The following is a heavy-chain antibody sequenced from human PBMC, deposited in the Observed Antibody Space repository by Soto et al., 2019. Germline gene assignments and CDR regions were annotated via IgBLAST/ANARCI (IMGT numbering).Heavy chain of an antibody. D-gene: IGHD6-13*01. J-gene: IGHJ6*02. V-gene: IGHV1-18*01. Sequence: SVKVSCKASVYTFIHYGVSLVRQAPGQGLEWMGWISAYNGDKKYAQNVQGRVTLTTDTSTSTAYMEMRTLRSDDTAAYYCARDGPHIPAVGDVWGQGTTVTVSS. CDR2: ISAYNGDK. CDR1: VYTFIHYG. CDR3: ARDGPHIPAVGDV.